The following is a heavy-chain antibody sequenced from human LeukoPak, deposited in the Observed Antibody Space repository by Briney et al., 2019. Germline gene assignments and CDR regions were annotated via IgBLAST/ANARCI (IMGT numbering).Heavy chain of an antibody. D-gene: IGHD3-16*01. CDR1: GGFFSGYY. J-gene: IGHJ4*02. CDR3: ARAWGGSGKFDY. V-gene: IGHV4-34*01. CDR2: INHSGST. Sequence: SETLSLTCAVYGGFFSGYYWSWIRQPPGKGLEWIGEINHSGSTNYNPSLKSRVTISVDTSKNQFSLKLSSVTAADTAVYYCARAWGGSGKFDYWGQGTLVTVSS.